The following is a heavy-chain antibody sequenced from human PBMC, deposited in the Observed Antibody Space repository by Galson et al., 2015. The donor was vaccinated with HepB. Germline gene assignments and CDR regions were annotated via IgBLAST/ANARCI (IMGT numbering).Heavy chain of an antibody. CDR2: ISAYNGNT. Sequence: SVKVSCKASGYTFTSYGISWVRQAPGQGLEWMGWISAYNGNTNYAQKLQGRVSMTTDTSTSTAYMELRSLRSDDTAVYYCARDLIAAAEGYNWFDPWGQGTLVTVSS. CDR1: GYTFTSYG. CDR3: ARDLIAAAEGYNWFDP. J-gene: IGHJ5*02. V-gene: IGHV1-18*01. D-gene: IGHD6-13*01.